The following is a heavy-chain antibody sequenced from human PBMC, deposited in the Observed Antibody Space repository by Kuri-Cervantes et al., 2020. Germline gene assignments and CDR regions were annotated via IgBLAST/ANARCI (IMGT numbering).Heavy chain of an antibody. CDR2: IYYSGST. CDR1: GDSISSSSFF. V-gene: IGHV4-39*07. CDR3: VRRGSGYSMRFDP. J-gene: IGHJ5*02. Sequence: GSLRLSCTVSGDSISSSSFFWGWIRHPPGKRLEWIGTIYYSGSTNYNPSLKSRVTISVDTSKNQFSLKLSSVTAADTAVYYCVRRGSGYSMRFDPWGQGTLVTVSS. D-gene: IGHD3-3*01.